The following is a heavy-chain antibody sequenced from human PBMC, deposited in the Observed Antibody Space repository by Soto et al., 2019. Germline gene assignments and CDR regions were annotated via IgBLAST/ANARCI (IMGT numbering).Heavy chain of an antibody. V-gene: IGHV3-30*18. CDR2: ISYDGSKE. J-gene: IGHJ6*02. CDR3: AKGHGGRTYGRYGMGV. CDR1: GFTFSSHG. D-gene: IGHD5-18*01. Sequence: QMQLVESGGGVVQPGRSLRLSCAASGFTFSSHGMHWVRQAPGKGLEWVAVISYDGSKEDYGDSVKGRFTVSRDNFKNGLELQMKSLRVEDTAVYYCAKGHGGRTYGRYGMGVWGQGTTVTVSS.